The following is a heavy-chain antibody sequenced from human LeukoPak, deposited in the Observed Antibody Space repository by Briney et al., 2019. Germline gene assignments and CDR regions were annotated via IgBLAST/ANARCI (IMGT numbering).Heavy chain of an antibody. J-gene: IGHJ4*02. V-gene: IGHV1-8*03. CDR2: MNPSSGDT. Sequence: ASVKVSCKAAGYTFNDYDLNWVRQATGQGLEWMGWMNPSSGDTGSAQKFQGRVTTTRDTSIGTAYMELSSLTSDDTAVHYCARGNSGWYGGMDYWGQGTPVTVSS. CDR3: ARGNSGWYGGMDY. CDR1: GYTFNDYD. D-gene: IGHD6-19*01.